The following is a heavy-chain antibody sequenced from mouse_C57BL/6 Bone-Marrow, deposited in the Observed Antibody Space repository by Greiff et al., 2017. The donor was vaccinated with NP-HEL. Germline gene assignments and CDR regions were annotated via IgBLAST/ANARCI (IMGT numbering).Heavy chain of an antibody. CDR3: ARESYYSNYWYFDV. V-gene: IGHV5-4*01. D-gene: IGHD2-5*01. J-gene: IGHJ1*03. Sequence: EVQLVESGGGLVKPGGSLKLSCAASGFTFSSYAMSWVRQTPEKRLEWVATISDGGSYTYYPDNVKGRFTISKDNDKNNLYLQMSHLKSEDTAMYYCARESYYSNYWYFDVWGTGTTVTVSS. CDR1: GFTFSSYA. CDR2: ISDGGSYT.